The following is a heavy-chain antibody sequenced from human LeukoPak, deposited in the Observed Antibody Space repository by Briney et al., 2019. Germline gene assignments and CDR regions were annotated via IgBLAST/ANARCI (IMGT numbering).Heavy chain of an antibody. CDR2: INHSGST. CDR1: GGSFSDYY. CDR3: ARGRSRYCSSASCLRGMDV. J-gene: IGHJ6*02. Sequence: SETLSLTCAVYGGSFSDYYWSWIRQPPGKGLEWIGEINHSGSTNYNPSHKSRVSISVDTSRNQFSLKLSSVTAADTAVYYCARGRSRYCSSASCLRGMDVWGQGTTVTVSS. D-gene: IGHD2-2*01. V-gene: IGHV4-34*01.